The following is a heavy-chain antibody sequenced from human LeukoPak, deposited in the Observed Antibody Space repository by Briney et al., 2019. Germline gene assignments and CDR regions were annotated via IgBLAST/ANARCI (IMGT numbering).Heavy chain of an antibody. V-gene: IGHV3-23*01. D-gene: IGHD4-17*01. CDR1: GFTFSSYA. J-gene: IGHJ4*02. CDR2: VTGSGSAT. Sequence: TGGSLRLSCAASGFTFSSYAMSWVRQASGKGLEWVSTVTGSGSATYYADSVKGRFIISRDNSRNTLYLQMNSLRADDTALYYCAKAMSTVMGGTDYWGQGTLVTVSS. CDR3: AKAMSTVMGGTDY.